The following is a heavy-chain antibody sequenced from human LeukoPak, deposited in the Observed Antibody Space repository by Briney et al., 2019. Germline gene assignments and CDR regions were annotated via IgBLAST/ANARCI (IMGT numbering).Heavy chain of an antibody. J-gene: IGHJ3*02. CDR2: ISGSSSYI. D-gene: IGHD5-18*01. CDR1: GFTFSTYN. Sequence: PGGSLRLSCAASGFTFSTYNMNWVRQAPGKGLEWVSSISGSSSYIYYADSVKGRFSISRDNSKNTLYLQMNSLRAEDTAVYYCARARSSYGYGDAFDIWGQGTMVTVSS. CDR3: ARARSSYGYGDAFDI. V-gene: IGHV3-21*01.